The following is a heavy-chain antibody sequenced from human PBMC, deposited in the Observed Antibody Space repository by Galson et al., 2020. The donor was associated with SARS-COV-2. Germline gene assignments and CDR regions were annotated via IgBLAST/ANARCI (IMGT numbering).Heavy chain of an antibody. CDR3: AKQSWAGWGDRSAYYYFED. V-gene: IGHV4-39*01. CDR2: IHYSGST. D-gene: IGHD3-22*01. J-gene: IGHJ4*02. Sequence: SETLSLTCNVSGGAISGSTFYWGWIRQPPGKGLEWIGSIHYSGSTYYNPSLKSRLSISVDTSKNQFSLKLSSLTAADTAVYYCAKQSWAGWGDRSAYYYFEDWGQGTLVTVSS. CDR1: GGAISGSTFY.